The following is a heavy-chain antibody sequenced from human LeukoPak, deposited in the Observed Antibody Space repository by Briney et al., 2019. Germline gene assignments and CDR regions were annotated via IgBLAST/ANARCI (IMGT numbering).Heavy chain of an antibody. V-gene: IGHV3-30*04. CDR1: RFPFSSYA. CDR2: ISYEGSNK. CDR3: ARGGGPFDY. J-gene: IGHJ4*02. Sequence: GGPLRLSCGASRFPFSSYAVQWARQAPGEGLEWVAVISYEGSNKYDAGSVKGRFTISRDNSKNTLYLQMNSLRAEDTAVYYCARGGGPFDYWGQGTLVTVSS.